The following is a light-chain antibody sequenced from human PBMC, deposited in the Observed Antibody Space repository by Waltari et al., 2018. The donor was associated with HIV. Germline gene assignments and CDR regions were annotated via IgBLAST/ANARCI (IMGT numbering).Light chain of an antibody. Sequence: DIVMTQSPDSLAVSLGERATVNCKSSQTVLYSPNSKHYLAWYQQKPGQPPKLLIHWASTRESVVPDRFSGGGSGTDFTLTISSLQAEDVAVYYCQQYYSTPWTFGQGTKVEIK. V-gene: IGKV4-1*01. CDR1: QTVLYSPNSKHY. CDR2: WAS. CDR3: QQYYSTPWT. J-gene: IGKJ1*01.